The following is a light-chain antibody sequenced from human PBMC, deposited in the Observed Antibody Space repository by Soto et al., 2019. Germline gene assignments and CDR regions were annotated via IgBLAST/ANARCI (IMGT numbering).Light chain of an antibody. J-gene: IGLJ1*01. Sequence: TQPRSVSAAPGQKVTNFRPGSRSNIGGYPLSWYQQLPGPAPKLLIYDDNKRASGIPDRFSGSKSGTSATLGITGSQTGDEADYYCGSWDSSLSAHVFGTGTKV. CDR2: DDN. CDR1: RSNIGGYP. CDR3: GSWDSSLSAHV. V-gene: IGLV1-51*01.